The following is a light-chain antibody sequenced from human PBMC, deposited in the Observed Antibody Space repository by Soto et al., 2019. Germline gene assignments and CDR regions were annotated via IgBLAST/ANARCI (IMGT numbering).Light chain of an antibody. Sequence: IVMTHSPATLSVSPWERATLSFRASQSISSNLVWYQQKPGQAPRLLIFGASTRAAGFPDRFSGSGSGTDFTLTISRLEPEDFAVYYCQQYGSSPRTFGQGTKVDIK. CDR3: QQYGSSPRT. V-gene: IGKV3-20*01. CDR1: QSISSN. CDR2: GAS. J-gene: IGKJ1*01.